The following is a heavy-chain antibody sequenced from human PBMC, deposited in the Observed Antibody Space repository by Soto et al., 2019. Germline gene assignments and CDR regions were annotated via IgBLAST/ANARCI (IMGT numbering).Heavy chain of an antibody. J-gene: IGHJ4*02. CDR1: GFTFSSYS. Sequence: LRLSCAASGFTFSSYSMNWVRQAPGKGLEWVTCISSSSSHIYYVDSVKGRFTISRDNAKNSLYLQMNSLRVEDTDVYYCESMKVVDAENELDIWGQGTLVTASS. CDR3: ESMKVVDAENELDI. V-gene: IGHV3-21*01. CDR2: ISSSSSHI. D-gene: IGHD3-22*01.